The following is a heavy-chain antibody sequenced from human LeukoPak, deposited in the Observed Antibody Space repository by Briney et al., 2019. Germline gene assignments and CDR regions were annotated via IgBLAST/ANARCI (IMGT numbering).Heavy chain of an antibody. CDR3: ARHLNYGSGSPNRPIDY. V-gene: IGHV4-39*01. J-gene: IGHJ4*02. CDR2: IYYSAST. D-gene: IGHD3-10*01. CDR1: GGSFSGYY. Sequence: SETLSLTCAVYGGSFSGYYWAWIRQPPGKGLEWIGTIYYSASTFYNPSLKSRVTISVDTSKNQFSLKLSSVTAADTAVYYCARHLNYGSGSPNRPIDYWGQGTLVTVSS.